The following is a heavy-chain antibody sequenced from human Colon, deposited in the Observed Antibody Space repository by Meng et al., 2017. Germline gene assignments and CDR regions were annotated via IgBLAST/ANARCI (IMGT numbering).Heavy chain of an antibody. V-gene: IGHV1-2*06. CDR2: INPNSGAT. D-gene: IGHD3-10*01. Sequence: ASVKVSCKASGYSFIDYYIHWVRQAPGQGLEWMGRINPNSGATNYAQKFQGRVSLTSDTSIRTVYMELSSLRSDDTAVYYCARSGESGSGNYLASWGQGTLVTVSS. CDR1: GYSFIDYY. J-gene: IGHJ5*02. CDR3: ARSGESGSGNYLAS.